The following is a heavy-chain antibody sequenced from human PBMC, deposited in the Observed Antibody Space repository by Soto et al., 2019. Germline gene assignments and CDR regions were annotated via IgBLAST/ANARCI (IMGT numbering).Heavy chain of an antibody. J-gene: IGHJ6*02. CDR3: ARWSDYGDYYYYGLDV. V-gene: IGHV4-34*01. D-gene: IGHD3-10*01. CDR1: GGSFSTYY. Sequence: SETLSLTCAVYGGSFSTYYWSWIRQPPGKGLEWIGQLYHNGSTNYNPSLTSRVTMSLDTSKNQFSLRLNSLTAADTAVYYCARWSDYGDYYYYGLDVWGQGTTVTVSS. CDR2: LYHNGST.